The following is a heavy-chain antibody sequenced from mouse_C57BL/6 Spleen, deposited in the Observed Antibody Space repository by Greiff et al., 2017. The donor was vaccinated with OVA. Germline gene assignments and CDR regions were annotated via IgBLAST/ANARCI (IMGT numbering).Heavy chain of an antibody. CDR2: INPNNGGT. D-gene: IGHD1-1*01. CDR1: GYTFTDYN. V-gene: IGHV1-18*01. J-gene: IGHJ2*01. CDR3: ARGGYYGSSYYFDY. Sequence: EVQLQQSGPELVKPGASVKIPCKASGYTFTDYNMDWVKQSHGKSLEWIGDINPNNGGTIYNQKFKGKATLTVDKSSSTAYMELRSLTYEDTAVYYCARGGYYGSSYYFDYWGQGTTLTVSS.